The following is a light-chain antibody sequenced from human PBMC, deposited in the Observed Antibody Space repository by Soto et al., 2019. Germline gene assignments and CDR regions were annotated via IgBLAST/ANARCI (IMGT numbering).Light chain of an antibody. CDR2: GAS. CDR1: QSVSTN. Sequence: EIVMSQSPVTLSVSPGERATLSCRASQSVSTNLAWYQQKPGQAPRLLIYGASARATGLPARFSGSGSGTEFTLTISSLQSEDFAVYYCQQLNSYPLTFGGGTNVDIK. V-gene: IGKV3-15*01. J-gene: IGKJ4*01. CDR3: QQLNSYPLT.